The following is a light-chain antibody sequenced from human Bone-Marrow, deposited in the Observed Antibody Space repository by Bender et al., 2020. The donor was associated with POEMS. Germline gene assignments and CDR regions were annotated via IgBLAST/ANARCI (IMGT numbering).Light chain of an antibody. CDR3: QVWDHSSDHVV. J-gene: IGLJ2*01. V-gene: IGLV3-25*03. Sequence: SYELTQPPSVSVSPGQTARITCSGDALPNQYAYWYQQKAGQAPVMVISKDTERTSGTPERFSGSSSGTTVTLTISAVQAEDEADYFCQVWDHSSDHVVFGGGTKLTVL. CDR2: KDT. CDR1: ALPNQY.